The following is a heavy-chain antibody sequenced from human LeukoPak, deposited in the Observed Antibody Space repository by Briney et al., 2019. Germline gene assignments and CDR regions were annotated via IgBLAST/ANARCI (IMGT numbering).Heavy chain of an antibody. D-gene: IGHD3-9*01. J-gene: IGHJ4*02. Sequence: GASVKVSCKASGYSFTSCYMTWVGQAPARGVEGMGWISGYNGKTNYEQKLQGRVTMTTDTSASTAYMELSNLRSDDTAVYYCARTRDYFDTSRYFDYWGQGTPVTVSS. CDR3: ARTRDYFDTSRYFDY. CDR2: ISGYNGKT. CDR1: GYSFTSCY. V-gene: IGHV1-18*04.